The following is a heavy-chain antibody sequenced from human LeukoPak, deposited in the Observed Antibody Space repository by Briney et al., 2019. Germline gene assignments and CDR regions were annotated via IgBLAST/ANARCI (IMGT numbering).Heavy chain of an antibody. V-gene: IGHV4-39*07. CDR2: IYYSGST. J-gene: IGHJ4*02. Sequence: SETLSLTCTDSGGSISSSSYYWGWIRQPPGKGLESLGCIYYSGSTYYNPSLKSRVTISVDTSNNQFSLKLSSVTAVDTAVYYCARAGRDSSSWYEGLFAYWGQGTLVTVSS. CDR3: ARAGRDSSSWYEGLFAY. CDR1: GGSISSSSYY. D-gene: IGHD6-13*01.